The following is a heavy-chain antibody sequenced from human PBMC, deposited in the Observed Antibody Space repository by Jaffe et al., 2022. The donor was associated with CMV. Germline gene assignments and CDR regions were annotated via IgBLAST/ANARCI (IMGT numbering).Heavy chain of an antibody. D-gene: IGHD2-15*01. V-gene: IGHV4-59*01. Sequence: QVQLQESGPGLVKPSETLSLTCTVSGGSISSYSWSWIRQPPGKGLEWIGYIYYSGSTNYNPSLKSRVTISVDTSKNQFSLKVNSVTAADTAVYYCARSGACSGGSCYYTFDYWGQGTLVSVSS. CDR2: IYYSGST. CDR1: GGSISSYS. CDR3: ARSGACSGGSCYYTFDY. J-gene: IGHJ4*02.